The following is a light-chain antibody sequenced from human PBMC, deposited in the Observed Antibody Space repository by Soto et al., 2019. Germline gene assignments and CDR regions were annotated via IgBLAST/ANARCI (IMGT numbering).Light chain of an antibody. V-gene: IGKV3-15*01. J-gene: IGKJ5*01. CDR3: QQYNNWPPIT. CDR1: QSVSIK. CDR2: DTS. Sequence: EIVMTQSPATLSVSPGERATLCCRASQSVSIKLAWYQQKPGQAPRLLIYDTSTRATGIPARFSGSWSGTEFTLTISSLQSEDFAVYYCQQYNNWPPITFGQGTRLEIK.